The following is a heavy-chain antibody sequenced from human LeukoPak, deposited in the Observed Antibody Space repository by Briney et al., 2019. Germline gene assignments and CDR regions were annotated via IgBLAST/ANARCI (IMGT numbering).Heavy chain of an antibody. J-gene: IGHJ4*02. D-gene: IGHD3-22*01. V-gene: IGHV4-39*01. Sequence: SETLSLTCTVSGGSISSSSYYWGWIRQPPGKGLEWIGSIYYSGSTYYNPSLKSRVTISVDTSKNQFSLKLSSVTAADTAVYYCARHPEYYDSSGYSHWGQGTLVTVSS. CDR1: GGSISSSSYY. CDR2: IYYSGST. CDR3: ARHPEYYDSSGYSH.